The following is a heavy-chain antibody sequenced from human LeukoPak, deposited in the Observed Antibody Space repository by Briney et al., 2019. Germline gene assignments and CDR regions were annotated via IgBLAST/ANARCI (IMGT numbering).Heavy chain of an antibody. D-gene: IGHD2-15*01. CDR1: GGSFSGYY. CDR3: ARVPYCSGGSCYRYHWFDP. Sequence: SETLSLTCAVYGGSFSGYYWSWIRQPPGKGLEWIGEINHSGSTNYNPSLKSRVTISVDTSKNQFSLKLSSVTAADTAVYYCARVPYCSGGSCYRYHWFDPWGQGTLVTVSS. CDR2: INHSGST. V-gene: IGHV4-34*01. J-gene: IGHJ5*02.